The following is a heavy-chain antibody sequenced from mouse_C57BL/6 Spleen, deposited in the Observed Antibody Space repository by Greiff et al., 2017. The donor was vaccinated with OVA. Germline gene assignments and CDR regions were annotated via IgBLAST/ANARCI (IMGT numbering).Heavy chain of an antibody. CDR2: ISSGSSTI. CDR1: GFTFSDYG. D-gene: IGHD2-5*01. CDR3: ARDLYSNPWFAY. V-gene: IGHV5-17*01. Sequence: EVKVVESGGGLVKPGGSLKLSCAASGFTFSDYGMHWVRQAPEQGLEWVAYISSGSSTIYYADTVKGRFTFSRDNAKNTLFLQMTSLRSEDTAMYYCARDLYSNPWFAYWGQGTLVTVSA. J-gene: IGHJ3*01.